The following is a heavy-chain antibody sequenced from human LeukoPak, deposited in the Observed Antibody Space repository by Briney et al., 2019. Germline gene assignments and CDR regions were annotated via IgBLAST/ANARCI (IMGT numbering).Heavy chain of an antibody. J-gene: IGHJ4*02. CDR1: GGSISSHY. V-gene: IGHV4-59*11. CDR2: IYYSGST. CDR3: ARVPNYSGSYSDS. Sequence: SETLSLTCTVSGGSISSHYWSWIRQPPGKGLEWIGYIYYSGSTNYNPSLKSRVTISVDTSKNQFSLKLSSVTAADTAVYYCARVPNYSGSYSDSWGQGTLATVSS. D-gene: IGHD1-26*01.